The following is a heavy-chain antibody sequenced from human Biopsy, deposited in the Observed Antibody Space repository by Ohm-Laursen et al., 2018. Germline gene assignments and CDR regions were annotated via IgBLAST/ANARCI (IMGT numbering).Heavy chain of an antibody. CDR2: MWSDGINK. D-gene: IGHD3-9*01. J-gene: IGHJ5*02. Sequence: SLRLSCAAAGFAFCYYGLHWVRQAPGKGLQWVAVMWSDGINKNYADSVKGRFTVSRDNSNNVLYLQMSSLRDEDSAVYYCARDDDTTGHYMILNHWGQGTLVTVSS. V-gene: IGHV3-33*01. CDR3: ARDDDTTGHYMILNH. CDR1: GFAFCYYG.